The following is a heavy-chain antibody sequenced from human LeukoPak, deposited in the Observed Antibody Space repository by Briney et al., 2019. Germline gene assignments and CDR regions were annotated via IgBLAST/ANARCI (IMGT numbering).Heavy chain of an antibody. CDR1: XFTFSSSA. Sequence: SLRLXXXXSXFTFSSSAMSWVRQAPGKGLEWVSAISNNGGYTYYADSVQGRFTISRDNSKSTLCLQMNSLRAEDTAVYYCAKQLGYCSDGSCYFPYWGQGTLVTVSS. V-gene: IGHV3-23*01. D-gene: IGHD2-15*01. CDR2: ISNNGGYT. CDR3: AKQLGYCSDGSCYFPY. J-gene: IGHJ4*02.